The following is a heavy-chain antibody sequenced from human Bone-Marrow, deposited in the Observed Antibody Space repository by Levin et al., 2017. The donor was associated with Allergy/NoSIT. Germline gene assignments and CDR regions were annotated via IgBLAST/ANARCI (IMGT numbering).Heavy chain of an antibody. J-gene: IGHJ4*02. CDR3: STPSSTYIDF. V-gene: IGHV3-15*01. CDR2: IKSAADGGKT. Sequence: AGGSLRLSCAATGFTFRDAWMTWVRQVPGKGLQWIGRIKSAADGGKTDYAAHVKGRFTVSRDDSKRILYLQMNSLTTEDTGLYYCSTPSSTYIDFWGQGALVTVSS. CDR1: GFTFRDAW.